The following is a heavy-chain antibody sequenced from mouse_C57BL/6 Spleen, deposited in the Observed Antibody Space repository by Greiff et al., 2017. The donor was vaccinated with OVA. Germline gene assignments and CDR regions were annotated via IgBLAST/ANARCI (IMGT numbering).Heavy chain of an antibody. D-gene: IGHD2-1*01. J-gene: IGHJ3*01. CDR2: ISDGGSYT. CDR3: ARSRDGNYGAWFAY. CDR1: GFTFSSYA. V-gene: IGHV5-4*03. Sequence: EVKLVESGGGLVKPGGSLKLSCAASGFTFSSYAMSWVRQTPEKRLEWVATISDGGSYTYYPDNVKGRFTISRDNAKNNLYLQMSHLKSEDTAMYYCARSRDGNYGAWFAYWGQGTLVTVSA.